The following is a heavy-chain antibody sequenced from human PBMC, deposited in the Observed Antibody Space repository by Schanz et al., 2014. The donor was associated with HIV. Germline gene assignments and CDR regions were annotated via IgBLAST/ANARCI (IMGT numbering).Heavy chain of an antibody. CDR3: ARESGSGSYSFPDY. J-gene: IGHJ4*02. Sequence: QVQLQQWGAGLLKPSETLSLTCAVYGGSFSGYYWTWIRQPPGKGLEWIGRINHSGSTNYNPSLKSRVPISVDTSSDQFSLKLSSVTAADTAVYYCARESGSGSYSFPDYWGQGTLVTVSS. D-gene: IGHD3-10*01. CDR2: INHSGST. CDR1: GGSFSGYY. V-gene: IGHV4-34*01.